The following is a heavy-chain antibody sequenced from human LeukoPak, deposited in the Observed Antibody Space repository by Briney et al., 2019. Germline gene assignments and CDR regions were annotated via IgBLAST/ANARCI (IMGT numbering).Heavy chain of an antibody. V-gene: IGHV3-30*04. D-gene: IGHD1-26*01. CDR2: ISYDGSNK. Sequence: GGSLRLSCAASGFTFSSYAMHRVRQAPGKGLEWVAVISYDGSNKYYADSVKGRFTISRDNSKNTLYLQMNSLRAEDTAVYYCARVGIVGATRDAFDIWGQGTMVTVSS. CDR1: GFTFSSYA. J-gene: IGHJ3*02. CDR3: ARVGIVGATRDAFDI.